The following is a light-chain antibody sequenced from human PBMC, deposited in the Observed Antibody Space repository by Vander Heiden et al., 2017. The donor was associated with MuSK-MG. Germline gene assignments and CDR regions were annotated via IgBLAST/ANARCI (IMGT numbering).Light chain of an antibody. CDR1: KLGDKY. Sequence: SITCSGDKLGDKYACWYQQKPGQSPVLVIYQDSKRPSGIPERFSGSNSGNTATLTIGGTQAMDEADYYCQAWASSVVFGGGTKLTVL. J-gene: IGLJ2*01. CDR2: QDS. V-gene: IGLV3-1*01. CDR3: QAWASSVV.